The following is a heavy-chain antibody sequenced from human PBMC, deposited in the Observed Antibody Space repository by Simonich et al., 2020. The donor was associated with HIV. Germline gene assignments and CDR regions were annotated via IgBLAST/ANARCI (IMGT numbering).Heavy chain of an antibody. CDR1: GFTFSSYA. CDR3: ASGGSISSVWADDY. CDR2: ISYDGSNK. V-gene: IGHV3-30*07. J-gene: IGHJ4*02. Sequence: QVQLVESGGGVVQPGRSLRLSCAASGFTFSSYAMRWVRQAPGKGLEWGAVISYDGSNKYYADSVKGRFTISRDNSKNTLYLQMNSLRAEDTAVYYCASGGSISSVWADDYWGQGTLVTVSS. D-gene: IGHD3-16*01.